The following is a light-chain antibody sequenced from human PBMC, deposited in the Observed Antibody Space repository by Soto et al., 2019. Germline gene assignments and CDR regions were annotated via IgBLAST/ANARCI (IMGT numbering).Light chain of an antibody. CDR2: GAS. Sequence: IGMAQSPVAPAVSAGEGGSLSCRASENVYGNVAWYQQKPGQAPRLLINGASSRATGIPDRFSGSGSGTDFTLTISRLEPEDFAVYYCQQYGFSPRTFGQGTKVDIK. CDR1: ENVYGN. CDR3: QQYGFSPRT. V-gene: IGKV3-20*01. J-gene: IGKJ1*01.